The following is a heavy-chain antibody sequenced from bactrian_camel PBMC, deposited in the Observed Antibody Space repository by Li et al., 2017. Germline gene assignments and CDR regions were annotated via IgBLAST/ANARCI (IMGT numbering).Heavy chain of an antibody. J-gene: IGHJ6*01. CDR2: ICAGRT. CDR3: AARGPYCYTKLSVRDFTY. V-gene: IGHV3S40*01. D-gene: IGHD2*01. CDR1: GLAYSGYC. Sequence: VQLVESGGGSVQTGGSLKLSCETSGLAYSGYCMGWFRQALGNEREGVGAICAGRTYYADSVKGRFTISRDNTKNTVYLQMNSLKPEDTAMYYCAARGPYCYTKLSVRDFTYWGQGTQVTVS.